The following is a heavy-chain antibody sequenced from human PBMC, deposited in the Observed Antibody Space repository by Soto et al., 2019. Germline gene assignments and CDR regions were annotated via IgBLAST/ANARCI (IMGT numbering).Heavy chain of an antibody. CDR2: ISRDGTNK. V-gene: IGHV3-30*04. CDR1: GITFSRYA. J-gene: IGHJ4*02. Sequence: GGSLRLSCAAPGITFSRYAIHWVRPAPGKGLEWVAVISRDGTNKYYVDSVKGRFTISRDNSRNTLYLQMNSLRHEDAAVYYCARSRSGAVADSFDFWGQGTLVTVSS. D-gene: IGHD3-10*01. CDR3: ARSRSGAVADSFDF.